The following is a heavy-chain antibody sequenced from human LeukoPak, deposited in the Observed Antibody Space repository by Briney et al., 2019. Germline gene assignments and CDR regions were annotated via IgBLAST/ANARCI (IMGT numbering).Heavy chain of an antibody. CDR3: ASAYYYDSSGYYVDY. D-gene: IGHD3-22*01. CDR2: IYHSGST. V-gene: IGHV4-30-2*01. CDR1: GGSISSGGYS. J-gene: IGHJ4*02. Sequence: TLSLTCAVSGGSISSGGYSWSWIRQPPGKGLEWIGYIYHSGSTYYNPSLKSRVTISVDRSKNQFSLKLSSVTAADTAVYYCASAYYYDSSGYYVDYWGQGTLVTVSS.